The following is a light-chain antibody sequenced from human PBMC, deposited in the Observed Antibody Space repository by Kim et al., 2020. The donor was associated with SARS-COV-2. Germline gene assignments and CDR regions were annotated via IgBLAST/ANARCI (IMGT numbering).Light chain of an antibody. CDR2: YVT. V-gene: IGLV2-11*03. CDR1: SSDVGRYKS. CDR3: STFAGRYTWV. Sequence: GQSFTISCTDTSSDVGRYKSVSWYQQHPGKAPKLIIYYVTERPSGVPHRFSGSKSDNTAALTISGLQAEDEADYHFSTFAGRYTWVFGGGTQLTVL. J-gene: IGLJ3*02.